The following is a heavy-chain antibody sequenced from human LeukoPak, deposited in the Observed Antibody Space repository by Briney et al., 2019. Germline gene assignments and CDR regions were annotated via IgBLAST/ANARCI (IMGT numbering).Heavy chain of an antibody. J-gene: IGHJ4*01. CDR3: ARELPREVTLDY. V-gene: IGHV3-74*01. CDR2: INNGGSDM. D-gene: IGHD2-21*02. Sequence: PGGSLRLSCAASGFTFISYGMQWVRQAPGKGLVWVSRINNGGSDMSYADSVKGRFTISRDNAENTLYLQMKSLRAEDTAVYYCARELPREVTLDYWGQGTPVTVSS. CDR1: GFTFISYG.